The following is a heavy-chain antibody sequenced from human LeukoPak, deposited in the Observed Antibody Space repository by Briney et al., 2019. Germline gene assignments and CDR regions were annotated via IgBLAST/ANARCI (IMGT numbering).Heavy chain of an antibody. Sequence: GRSLRLSCVVSGFTFSTYAMYWVRQAPGKGLEWVAIISHDGTGKYYAGSVKGRFTISRDNSKSTLYLQMNSLRIEDTAMYYCMRDQGSWGQGTLVTVFS. CDR3: MRDQGS. J-gene: IGHJ5*02. CDR2: ISHDGTGK. CDR1: GFTFSTYA. V-gene: IGHV3-30-3*01.